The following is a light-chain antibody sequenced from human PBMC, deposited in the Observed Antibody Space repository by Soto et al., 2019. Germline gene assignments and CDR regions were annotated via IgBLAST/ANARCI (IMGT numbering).Light chain of an antibody. Sequence: DIQMTQSPSSLSASVGDRVTITCRASESISTFLNWYQQKPGKAPKLLIYGASNLQGGVPSRFSGSGSGTHFTLTIGSLQPEDFATYYCQQSFATPRTFGPGSKVDIK. J-gene: IGKJ3*01. CDR3: QQSFATPRT. CDR1: ESISTF. V-gene: IGKV1-39*01. CDR2: GAS.